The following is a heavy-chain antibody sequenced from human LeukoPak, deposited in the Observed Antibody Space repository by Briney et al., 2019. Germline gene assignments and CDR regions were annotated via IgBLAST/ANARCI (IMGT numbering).Heavy chain of an antibody. CDR2: SSRSGGAT. Sequence: PGGSLRLSCAAFEFTLSTFAMSWVRQAPGKGLEWVSASSRSGGATYYADSVKGRFTISRDNSKNTLYLQMNSLRAEDTAVYYCAKGQYYGSGSYLLEPFDYWGQGTLVTVSS. CDR3: AKGQYYGSGSYLLEPFDY. CDR1: EFTLSTFA. D-gene: IGHD3-10*01. V-gene: IGHV3-23*01. J-gene: IGHJ4*02.